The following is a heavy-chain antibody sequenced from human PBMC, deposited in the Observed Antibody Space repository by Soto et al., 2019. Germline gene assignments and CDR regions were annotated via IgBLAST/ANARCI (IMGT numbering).Heavy chain of an antibody. V-gene: IGHV1-3*01. D-gene: IGHD3-16*01. J-gene: IGHJ5*02. CDR2: INAGNGNT. CDR3: ARDRPEFGGSTHNWFDP. Sequence: ASVKVSCKASGYTFTGYAMHWVRQAPGQRLEWMGWINAGNGNTKYSQKFQGRVTITRDTSASTAYMELSSLRSEDTAVYYCARDRPEFGGSTHNWFDPWGQGTLVTVSS. CDR1: GYTFTGYA.